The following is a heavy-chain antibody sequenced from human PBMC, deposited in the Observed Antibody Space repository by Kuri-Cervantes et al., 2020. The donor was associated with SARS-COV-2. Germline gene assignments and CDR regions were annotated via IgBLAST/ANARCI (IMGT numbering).Heavy chain of an antibody. Sequence: SETLSLTCTVSGGSISSSSYYWGWIRQPPGKGLEWIGSIYYSGSTYYNPSLKSRVTIPVDTSKNQFSLKLSSVTAADTAVYYCARQGHSSSSRYYYGMDVWGQGTTVTVSS. J-gene: IGHJ6*02. CDR3: ARQGHSSSSRYYYGMDV. CDR2: IYYSGST. D-gene: IGHD6-6*01. V-gene: IGHV4-39*01. CDR1: GGSISSSSYY.